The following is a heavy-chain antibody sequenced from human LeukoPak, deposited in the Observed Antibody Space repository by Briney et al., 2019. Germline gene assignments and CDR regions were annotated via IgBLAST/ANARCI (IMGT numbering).Heavy chain of an antibody. J-gene: IGHJ5*02. CDR1: GFAFRSHA. Sequence: GGSLRLSCVGSGFAFRSHAMSWVRQAPEKGLEFVSGIYENGGTTYYADSVKGRFSISRDNSKNTLYLQMDSLRGEDTAVYYCTWRYYYDSSGYFRTWGQGTLVTVSS. CDR2: IYENGGTT. V-gene: IGHV3-23*01. D-gene: IGHD3-22*01. CDR3: TWRYYYDSSGYFRT.